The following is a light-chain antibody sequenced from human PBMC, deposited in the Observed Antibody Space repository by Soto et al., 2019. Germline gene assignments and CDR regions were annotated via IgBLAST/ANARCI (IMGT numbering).Light chain of an antibody. V-gene: IGKV3-15*01. CDR2: GAS. J-gene: IGKJ4*01. Sequence: EIVMTQSPATLSVSPGERATLSCRASQSVSNNLAWYQQKPGQAPRLLIYGASTRATGIPARFSGSGSGTEFTLTINSLQSEDFAVYFCQQYDAWPLTFGGGTKVDIK. CDR1: QSVSNN. CDR3: QQYDAWPLT.